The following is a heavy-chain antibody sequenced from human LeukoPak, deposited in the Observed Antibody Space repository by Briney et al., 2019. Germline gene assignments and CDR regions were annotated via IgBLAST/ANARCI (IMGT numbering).Heavy chain of an antibody. J-gene: IGHJ3*02. CDR3: AKPKGVVITHDAFDI. CDR1: GFTFSSYS. D-gene: IGHD3-22*01. Sequence: GGSLRLSCAASGFTFSSYSMNWVRQAPGKGLEWVSYISSSSTIYYADSVKGRFTISRDNSKNTLYLQMNSLRAEDTAVYYCAKPKGVVITHDAFDIWGQGTMVTVSS. V-gene: IGHV3-48*01. CDR2: ISSSSTI.